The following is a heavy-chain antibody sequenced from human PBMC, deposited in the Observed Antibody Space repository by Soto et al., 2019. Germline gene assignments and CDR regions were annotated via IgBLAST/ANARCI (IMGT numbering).Heavy chain of an antibody. J-gene: IGHJ1*01. V-gene: IGHV3-21*01. CDR3: ARDFPRLLPHLTSGYFQH. CDR1: GFTFSSYG. Sequence: PGGSLRLSCAASGFTFSSYGMHWVRQAPGKGLEWIAYISSSSSYMYYADSVKGRFTVSRDNAQKSLYLEMNSLRADDTAVYYCARDFPRLLPHLTSGYFQHWGQGTLVTVSS. CDR2: ISSSSSYM.